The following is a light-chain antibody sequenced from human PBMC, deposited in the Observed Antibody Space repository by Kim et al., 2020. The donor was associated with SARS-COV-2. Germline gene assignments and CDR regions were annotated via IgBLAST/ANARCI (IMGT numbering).Light chain of an antibody. CDR1: QSISSY. Sequence: ASVGDRVTITCRARQSISSYLNWYQQKPGKTPKLLIYAASSLQSGVPSRFSGTGSGTDFTLTVSSLQPEDFATYYCQQSYSAPRTFGQGTKVDIK. CDR3: QQSYSAPRT. J-gene: IGKJ1*01. V-gene: IGKV1-39*01. CDR2: AAS.